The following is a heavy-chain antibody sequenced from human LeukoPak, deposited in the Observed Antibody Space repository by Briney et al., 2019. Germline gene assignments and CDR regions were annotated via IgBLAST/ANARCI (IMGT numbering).Heavy chain of an antibody. J-gene: IGHJ4*02. Sequence: SETLSLTCSVSGGSISSSAYHWSWFRQHPGKGLEWIGYIYYTGRTYYSPSLKSRVTISLGTSKNQFSLNLSSLTAADTAVYYCAGGEFRHRLQVDYWGQGTLVSLSS. CDR1: GGSISSSAYH. V-gene: IGHV4-31*03. CDR2: IYYTGRT. D-gene: IGHD2-15*01. CDR3: AGGEFRHRLQVDY.